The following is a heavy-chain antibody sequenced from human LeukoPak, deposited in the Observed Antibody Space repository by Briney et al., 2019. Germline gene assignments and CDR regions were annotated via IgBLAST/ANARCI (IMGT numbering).Heavy chain of an antibody. CDR3: ARDIRGYIQSDGYSDY. D-gene: IGHD1-1*01. V-gene: IGHV3-30*04. CDR1: GFTFTSHA. Sequence: PGGSLRLSCAASGFTFTSHAVHWVRQAPGKGLEWVAVLSDAGRVTLYSDSVKGRFTVSRDNPNNTLFLQMNSLRAEDSAVYYCARDIRGYIQSDGYSDYWGRGTLVTVSS. CDR2: LSDAGRVT. J-gene: IGHJ4*02.